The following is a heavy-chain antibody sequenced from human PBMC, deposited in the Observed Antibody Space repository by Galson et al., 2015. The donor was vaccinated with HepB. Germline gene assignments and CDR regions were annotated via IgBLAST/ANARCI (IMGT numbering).Heavy chain of an antibody. Sequence: SLRLSCAASGFTVSDYWMHWVRQAPGKGLVWVSRIIPHGSGSNYADSVKGRFTISRDDAENTLYLQMNSLRTEDTAVYYCARFMGVSAVDYWGQGTLVAVSS. D-gene: IGHD1-26*01. CDR3: ARFMGVSAVDY. J-gene: IGHJ4*02. V-gene: IGHV3-74*01. CDR2: IIPHGSGS. CDR1: GFTVSDYW.